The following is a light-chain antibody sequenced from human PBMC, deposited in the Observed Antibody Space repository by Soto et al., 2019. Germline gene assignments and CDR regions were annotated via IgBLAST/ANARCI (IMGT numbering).Light chain of an antibody. CDR1: QYVGTR. J-gene: IGKJ1*01. V-gene: IGKV3-11*01. CDR2: YTS. Sequence: EIVLTQSPATLSSSPGETATLSCRASQYVGTRLAWYQHKPGQAPRILIYYTSTRATGIPARLSGSGSGTDFTLTINSLAPEDFAIYYCHQRHSWPRTFGQGTKVDIK. CDR3: HQRHSWPRT.